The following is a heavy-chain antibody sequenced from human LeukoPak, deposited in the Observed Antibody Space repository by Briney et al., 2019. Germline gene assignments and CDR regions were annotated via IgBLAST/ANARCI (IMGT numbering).Heavy chain of an antibody. Sequence: PSETLSLTCTVSGGSISSYYWSWIRQPPGKGLEWIGYIYYSGSTNYNPSLKSRVAISVDTSKNQFSLKLSSVTAADTAVYYCARRSLTVNAFDIWGQGTMVTVSS. D-gene: IGHD2-21*02. CDR3: ARRSLTVNAFDI. CDR2: IYYSGST. V-gene: IGHV4-59*08. J-gene: IGHJ3*02. CDR1: GGSISSYY.